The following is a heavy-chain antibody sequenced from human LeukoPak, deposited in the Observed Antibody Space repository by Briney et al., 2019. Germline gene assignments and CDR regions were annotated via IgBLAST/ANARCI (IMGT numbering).Heavy chain of an antibody. CDR3: ARDQGYCGGDCYIRACCGYFDC. CDR1: GYTFTSYY. J-gene: IGHJ4*02. V-gene: IGHV1-46*01. Sequence: ASVKVSCKASGYTFTSYYMHWVRQAPGQGLEWMGIINPSGGSTSYAQKFQGRVTMTRDTSTSTVYMELSSLRSEDTAVYYCARDQGYCGGDCYIRACCGYFDCWGQGTLVTVSS. D-gene: IGHD2-21*02. CDR2: INPSGGST.